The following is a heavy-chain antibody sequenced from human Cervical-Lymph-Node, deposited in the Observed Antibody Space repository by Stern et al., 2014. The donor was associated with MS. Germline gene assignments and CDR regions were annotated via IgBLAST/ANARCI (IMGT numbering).Heavy chain of an antibody. CDR1: GGSFSGYY. CDR3: ARVPSSSWYLDY. V-gene: IGHV4-34*01. D-gene: IGHD6-13*01. J-gene: IGHJ4*02. CDR2: INHSGST. Sequence: QVQLQQWGAGLLKPSETLSLTCAVYGGSFSGYYWSWIRQPPGKGLEWIGEINHSGSTNYNPSLKSRVTISVDPSKNQFSLKLSSVTAADTAVYYCARVPSSSWYLDYWGQGTLVTVSS.